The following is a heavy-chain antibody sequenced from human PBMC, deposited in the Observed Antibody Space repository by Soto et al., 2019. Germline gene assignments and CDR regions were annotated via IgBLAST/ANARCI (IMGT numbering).Heavy chain of an antibody. CDR1: GGTFSSYA. V-gene: IGHV1-69*13. J-gene: IGHJ4*01. D-gene: IGHD3-22*01. CDR2: IIPIFGTA. Sequence: VASVKVSCKASGGTFSSYAISWVRQAPGQGLEWMGGIIPIFGTANYAQKFQGRDTITADESTSTAYMELSSLRSEDTAVYYCAVIPYYYDSSGYPGVEGYFDYWG. CDR3: AVIPYYYDSSGYPGVEGYFDY.